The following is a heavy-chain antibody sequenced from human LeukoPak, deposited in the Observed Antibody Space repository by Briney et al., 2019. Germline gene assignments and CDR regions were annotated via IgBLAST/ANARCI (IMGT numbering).Heavy chain of an antibody. CDR1: GGTFSSYD. V-gene: IGHV1-69*06. CDR2: IIPMLGTP. Sequence: ASVKVSCKASGGTFSSYDISWVRQAPGQGLEWMGGIIPMLGTPNYAQKFQGRVTITADKSTSTAYMDLSSLRSEDTAVYYCASGTTDIVVVPATLRNYYFDYWGHGTLVTVSS. J-gene: IGHJ4*01. CDR3: ASGTTDIVVVPATLRNYYFDY. D-gene: IGHD2-2*01.